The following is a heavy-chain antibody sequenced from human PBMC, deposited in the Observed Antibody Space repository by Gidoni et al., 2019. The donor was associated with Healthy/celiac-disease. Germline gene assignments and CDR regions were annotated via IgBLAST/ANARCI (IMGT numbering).Heavy chain of an antibody. D-gene: IGHD3-3*01. V-gene: IGHV1-69*01. CDR1: GGTFSSYA. CDR3: ARVLGFWSGHYFDY. Sequence: QVQLVQSGAEVKKPGSSVQVSCKPSGGTFSSYAISWVRQAPGQGLEWMGGIIPIFGTANYGQKFQGRVTITADESTSTAYMELSSLRSEDTAVYYCARVLGFWSGHYFDYWGQGTLVTVSS. J-gene: IGHJ4*02. CDR2: IIPIFGTA.